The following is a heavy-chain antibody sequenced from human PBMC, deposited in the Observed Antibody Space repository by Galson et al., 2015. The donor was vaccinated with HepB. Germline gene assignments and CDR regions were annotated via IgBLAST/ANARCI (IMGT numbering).Heavy chain of an antibody. CDR2: INAGNGNT. CDR3: ARARCSSGWYAY. D-gene: IGHD6-19*01. V-gene: IGHV1-3*01. J-gene: IGHJ4*02. CDR1: GSTFTSYA. Sequence: SVTVSCKASGSTFTSYAMHWVRQAPGQRLEWMGWINAGNGNTKYSQKFQGRVTITRDTSASTAYMELSSLRSEDTAVYYCARARCSSGWYAYWGQGTLVTVSS.